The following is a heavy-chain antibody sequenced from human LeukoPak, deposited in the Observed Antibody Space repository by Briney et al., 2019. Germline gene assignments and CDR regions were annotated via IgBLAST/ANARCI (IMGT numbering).Heavy chain of an antibody. D-gene: IGHD2-15*01. CDR3: AGADCSGGSCFSGGFDY. CDR2: IYYSGST. Sequence: PSETLSLTCTVSGGSISSYYWSWIRQPPGKGLEWIGYIYYSGSTNYNPSLKSRVTISVDTSKNQFSLKLSSVTAADTAVYYCAGADCSGGSCFSGGFDYWGQGTLVTVSS. CDR1: GGSISSYY. V-gene: IGHV4-59*01. J-gene: IGHJ4*02.